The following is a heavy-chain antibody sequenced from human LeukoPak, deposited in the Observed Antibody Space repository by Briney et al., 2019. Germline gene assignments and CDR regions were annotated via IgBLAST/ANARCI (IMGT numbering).Heavy chain of an antibody. D-gene: IGHD1-26*01. CDR3: AKEYLGSTRGFDY. Sequence: SETLSLTCAVYGGSFSGYYWSWIRQPPGKGLEWIGEINHSGSTNYNPSLKSRVTISVDTSKNQFSLRLSSVTAADTAVYYCAKEYLGSTRGFDYWGQGTLVTVPS. J-gene: IGHJ4*02. CDR1: GGSFSGYY. CDR2: INHSGST. V-gene: IGHV4-34*01.